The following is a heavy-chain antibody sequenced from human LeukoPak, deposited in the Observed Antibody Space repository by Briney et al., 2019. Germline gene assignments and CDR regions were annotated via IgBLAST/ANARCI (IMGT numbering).Heavy chain of an antibody. V-gene: IGHV3-11*01. CDR2: IHDSGNSI. J-gene: IGHJ3*02. D-gene: IGHD3-22*01. CDR1: GFTCSDYY. CDR3: ARDRGDSSGNHDGFDI. Sequence: SGGSLRLSCAASGFTCSDYYMSWILQAPGKGLEWISYIHDSGNSIYYADSVKGRFTISRDNAKNSLYLQMNSLRAEDTAVYYCARDRGDSSGNHDGFDIWGQGTMVTVSS.